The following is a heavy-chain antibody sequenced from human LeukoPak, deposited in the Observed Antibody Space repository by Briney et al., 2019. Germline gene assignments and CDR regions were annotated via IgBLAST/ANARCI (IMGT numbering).Heavy chain of an antibody. D-gene: IGHD5/OR15-5a*01. CDR3: ARDSVGWFDP. J-gene: IGHJ5*02. V-gene: IGHV3-30-3*01. CDR2: ISYDGSNK. CDR1: GFTFSSYA. Sequence: PGRSLRLSCAASGFTFSSYAMHWVRQAPGKGLEWVAVISYDGSNKYYADSVKGRFTISRDNSKNTLYLQMNSLRAEDTAVYYCARDSVGWFDPWGQGTLVTVSS.